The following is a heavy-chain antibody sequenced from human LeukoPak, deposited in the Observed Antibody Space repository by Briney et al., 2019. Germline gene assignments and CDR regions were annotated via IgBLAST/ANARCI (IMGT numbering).Heavy chain of an antibody. Sequence: GGSLRLSCAASGVAFIAYIMNWGRQAPGSGRRWVSYISSSSTKILYGHSMWGRLNVYRDNARNSLYLGMNSPTGEDTGTYYCARETPYGDADLWGQGTLVIVSS. CDR2: ISSSSTKI. V-gene: IGHV3-48*04. J-gene: IGHJ5*02. D-gene: IGHD4-17*01. CDR3: ARETPYGDADL. CDR1: GVAFIAYI.